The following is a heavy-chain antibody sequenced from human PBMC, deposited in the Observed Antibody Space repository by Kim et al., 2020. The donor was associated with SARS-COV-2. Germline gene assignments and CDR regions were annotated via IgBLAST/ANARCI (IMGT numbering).Heavy chain of an antibody. J-gene: IGHJ3*02. CDR3: ARQGSGWRGAFDI. V-gene: IGHV4-39*01. D-gene: IGHD6-19*01. Sequence: YSNPSLRSRVTISVDTSKSHFSLKLSSVTAADTAVYYCARQGSGWRGAFDIWGQGTVVTVSS.